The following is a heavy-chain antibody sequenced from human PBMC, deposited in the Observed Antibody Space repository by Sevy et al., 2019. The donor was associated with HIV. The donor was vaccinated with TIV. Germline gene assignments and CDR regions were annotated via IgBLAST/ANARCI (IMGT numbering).Heavy chain of an antibody. J-gene: IGHJ4*02. Sequence: SETLSLTYTVSGGSISSYYWSWIRQPPGKGLEWIGYIYYSGSTNYNPSLKSRVTISVDTSKNQFSLKLSSVTAADTAVYYCARDSGYSGYDPGNGFDYWGQGTLVTVSS. V-gene: IGHV4-59*01. CDR1: GGSISSYY. CDR3: ARDSGYSGYDPGNGFDY. CDR2: IYYSGST. D-gene: IGHD5-12*01.